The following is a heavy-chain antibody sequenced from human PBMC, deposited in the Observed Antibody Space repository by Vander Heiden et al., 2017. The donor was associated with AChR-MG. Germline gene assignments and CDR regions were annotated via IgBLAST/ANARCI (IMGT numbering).Heavy chain of an antibody. V-gene: IGHV3-7*01. CDR3: ARDFRRYYFDY. J-gene: IGHJ4*02. CDR2: IKQDGSEK. CDR1: GFTFRSYW. Sequence: EVQLVESGGGLVQPGGSLRLSCAASGFTFRSYWMSWVRQAPGKGLEWGDNIKQDGSEKYYVDSVKGRFTISRDNAKNSLYLQMNSLRAEDTAVYYCARDFRRYYFDYWGQGTLVTVSS.